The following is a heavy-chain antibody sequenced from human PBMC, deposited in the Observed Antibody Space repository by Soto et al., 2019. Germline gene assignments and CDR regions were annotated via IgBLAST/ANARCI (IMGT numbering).Heavy chain of an antibody. D-gene: IGHD3-10*01. CDR3: ARESEGSGLYYYYYYGMDV. V-gene: IGHV3-33*01. CDR1: GFTFSSYG. J-gene: IGHJ6*02. Sequence: QVQLVESGGGVVQPGRSLRLSCAASGFTFSSYGMHWVRQAPGKGLEWVAVIWYDGSNKYYADSVKGRFTFSRDNSKNTLYLQMNSLRAEDTAVYYCARESEGSGLYYYYYYGMDVWGQGTTVTVSS. CDR2: IWYDGSNK.